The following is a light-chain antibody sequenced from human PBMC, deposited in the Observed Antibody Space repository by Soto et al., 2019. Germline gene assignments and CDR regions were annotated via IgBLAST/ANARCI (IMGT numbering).Light chain of an antibody. V-gene: IGKV1-12*01. CDR3: QQSYSIPIT. Sequence: DIQMTQSPSSVSASVGDRVTITCRASQGISSWLAWYQQKPGKAPKLLIHGAFTLQSGVPSRFSGSGSGTDFTLTISSLQPEDFATYYCQQSYSIPITFGQGTRLEIK. CDR1: QGISSW. CDR2: GAF. J-gene: IGKJ5*01.